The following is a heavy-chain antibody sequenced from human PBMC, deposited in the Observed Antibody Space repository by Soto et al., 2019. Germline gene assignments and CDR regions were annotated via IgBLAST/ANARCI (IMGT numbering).Heavy chain of an antibody. J-gene: IGHJ5*02. D-gene: IGHD3-9*01. CDR1: GFTFSSYA. V-gene: IGHV3-23*01. CDR3: AKDGPNNDFLSGYWHCFPP. CDR2: ISGSGGST. Sequence: EVQLLESGGGLVQPGGSLRLSCAASGFTFSSYAMSWVRQAPGKGLEWVSAISGSGGSTYYADSVKGRFTISRDNSKTPLYLKRNSLRAEDTPVYYCAKDGPNNDFLSGYWHCFPPWGEGTLDTVSS.